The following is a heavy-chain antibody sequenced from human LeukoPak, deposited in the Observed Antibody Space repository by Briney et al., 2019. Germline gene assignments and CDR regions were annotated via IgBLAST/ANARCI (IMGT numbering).Heavy chain of an antibody. CDR1: GFTFSSYA. J-gene: IGHJ4*02. Sequence: PGGSLRLSCAASGFTFSSYAMHWVRQDPGKGLEWVAVISYDGSNKYYADSVKGRFTISRDNSKNTLYLQMNSLRAEDTAVYYCARDRGAANDYWGQGTLVTVSS. CDR2: ISYDGSNK. CDR3: ARDRGAANDY. D-gene: IGHD2-15*01. V-gene: IGHV3-30*04.